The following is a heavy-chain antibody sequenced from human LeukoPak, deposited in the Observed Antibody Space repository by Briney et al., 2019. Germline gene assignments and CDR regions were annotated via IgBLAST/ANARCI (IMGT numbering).Heavy chain of an antibody. CDR3: ASPPTHYDFWSGYFG. CDR1: GFTISSNY. Sequence: GGSLRLSCAASGFTISSNYMSWVRQAPGKGLEWVAVISYDGSNKYYADSVKGRFTISRDNSKNTLYLQMNSLRAEDTAVYYCASPPTHYDFWSGYFGWGQGTLVTVSS. J-gene: IGHJ4*02. D-gene: IGHD3-3*01. V-gene: IGHV3-30-3*01. CDR2: ISYDGSNK.